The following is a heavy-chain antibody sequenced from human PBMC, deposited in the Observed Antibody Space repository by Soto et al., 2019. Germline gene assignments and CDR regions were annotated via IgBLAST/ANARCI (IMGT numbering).Heavy chain of an antibody. Sequence: SETLSLTCTVSGGSISSSSYYWGWIRQSPGKGLEWIGSIYYSGSTYYNPSLKSRVTISVDTSKNQFSLKLSSVTAADTAVYYCGGQVVVVAAGCYYYYGMDVWGQGTTVT. CDR1: GGSISSSSYY. D-gene: IGHD2-15*01. J-gene: IGHJ6*02. CDR3: GGQVVVVAAGCYYYYGMDV. CDR2: IYYSGST. V-gene: IGHV4-39*01.